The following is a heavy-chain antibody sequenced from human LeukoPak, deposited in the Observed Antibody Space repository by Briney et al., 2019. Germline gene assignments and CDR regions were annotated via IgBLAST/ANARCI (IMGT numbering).Heavy chain of an antibody. J-gene: IGHJ4*02. Sequence: QPGGSLRLSCVASGFTFSSYPMIWVRQAPGKGLESVSYISDSGTVIHYADSVKGRFTLSRVNAKNSLNVQMNSLSAEDTAVYYCARVVGGMTGADYWGQGTLVTVSS. CDR3: ARVVGGMTGADY. V-gene: IGHV3-48*04. CDR2: ISDSGTVI. CDR1: GFTFSSYP. D-gene: IGHD3-9*01.